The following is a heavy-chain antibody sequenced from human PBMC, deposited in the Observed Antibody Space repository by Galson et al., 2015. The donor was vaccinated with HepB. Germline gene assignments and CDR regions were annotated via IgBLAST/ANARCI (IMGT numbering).Heavy chain of an antibody. J-gene: IGHJ3*02. D-gene: IGHD6-13*01. CDR2: ISGSGGST. CDR3: AKDHSQYSSSWYVGGTDAFDI. Sequence: SLRLSCAASGFTFSSYAMSWVRQAPGKGLEWVSAISGSGGSTYYADSVKGRFTISRDNSKNTLYLQMNSLRAEDTAVYYCAKDHSQYSSSWYVGGTDAFDIWGQGTMVTVSS. CDR1: GFTFSSYA. V-gene: IGHV3-23*01.